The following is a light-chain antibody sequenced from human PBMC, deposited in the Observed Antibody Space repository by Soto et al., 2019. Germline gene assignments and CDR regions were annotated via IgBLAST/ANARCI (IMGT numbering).Light chain of an antibody. Sequence: DVVMTQSPLSLPVTLGQPASISCRSSQSPEYSDGNTYLNWCQQRPGQSPRRLIYKVSNRDSGVPDRFSGSGSGADFTLRIRSVEAEDVGVSYCMQGTHWPYTFGQGTKLEIK. CDR2: KVS. CDR1: QSPEYSDGNTY. V-gene: IGKV2-30*01. CDR3: MQGTHWPYT. J-gene: IGKJ2*01.